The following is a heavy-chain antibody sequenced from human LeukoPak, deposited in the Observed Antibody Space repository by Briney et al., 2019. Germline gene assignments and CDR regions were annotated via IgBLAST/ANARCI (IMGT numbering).Heavy chain of an antibody. D-gene: IGHD1-26*01. V-gene: IGHV3-33*08. CDR2: IWYDGSNK. CDR3: ARAVGPFDY. J-gene: IGHJ4*02. CDR1: GFPFSSYG. Sequence: GRSLRLSCAASGFPFSSYGMHWVRQASGRGLEWVAVIWYDGSNKYYADSMKGRFTISRDNSKNTLYLQMNSLRAEDTGVYYCARAVGPFDYWGQGTLVTVSS.